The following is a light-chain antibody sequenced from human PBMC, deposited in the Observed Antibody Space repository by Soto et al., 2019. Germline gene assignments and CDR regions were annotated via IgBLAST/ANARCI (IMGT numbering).Light chain of an antibody. V-gene: IGKV4-1*01. CDR2: WAS. CDR1: QSVLYSSNNKNY. J-gene: IGKJ1*01. Sequence: DIVMIQTRDSLAVSLGERATINCKSSQSVLYSSNNKNYLAWYQQKPGQPPRLLIYWASTRESGVPDRFSGSGSGTDFTLTISSLQAEDVAVYYCQQYYSTPPTFGQGTKVEIK. CDR3: QQYYSTPPT.